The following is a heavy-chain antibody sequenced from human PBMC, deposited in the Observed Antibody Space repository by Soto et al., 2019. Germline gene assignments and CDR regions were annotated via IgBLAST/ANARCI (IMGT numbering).Heavy chain of an antibody. CDR3: AIIAPSISIFGVASDAFDI. CDR2: ISAYNGNT. Sequence: ASVKVSCKASGYTFTSYGISWVRQAPGQGLEWMGWISAYNGNTNYAQKLQGRVTMTTDTSTSTAYMELRSLRSDDTAVYYCAIIAPSISIFGVASDAFDIWGQGTMVTVSS. V-gene: IGHV1-18*01. D-gene: IGHD3-3*01. J-gene: IGHJ3*02. CDR1: GYTFTSYG.